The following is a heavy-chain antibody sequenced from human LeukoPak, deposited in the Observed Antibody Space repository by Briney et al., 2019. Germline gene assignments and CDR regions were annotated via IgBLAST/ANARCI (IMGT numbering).Heavy chain of an antibody. CDR3: AKGTTMYAFDI. CDR1: GFTFSSYA. V-gene: IGHV3-43*02. CDR2: ISGDGGST. J-gene: IGHJ3*02. D-gene: IGHD1-1*01. Sequence: GGSLRLSCAASGFTFSSYAMSWVRQAPGKGLEWASLISGDGGSTYYADSVKGRLTISRDNSKNSLYLQMNSLTTEDTALYFCAKGTTMYAFDIWGQGTMVTVSS.